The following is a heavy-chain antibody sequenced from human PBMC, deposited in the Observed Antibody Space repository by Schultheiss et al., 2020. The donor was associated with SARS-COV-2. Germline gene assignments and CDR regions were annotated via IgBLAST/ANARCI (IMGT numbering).Heavy chain of an antibody. V-gene: IGHV3-48*01. CDR3: ARSAYSSSWQYYYYYMDV. D-gene: IGHD6-13*01. CDR2: ISSSSSTI. CDR1: GFTFSSYW. J-gene: IGHJ6*03. Sequence: GGSLRLSCAASGFTFSSYWMHWVRQAPGKGLEWVSYISSSSSTIYYADSVKGRFTISRHNSKNTLYLQMNSLRAEDTAVYYCARSAYSSSWQYYYYYMDVWGKGTTVTVSS.